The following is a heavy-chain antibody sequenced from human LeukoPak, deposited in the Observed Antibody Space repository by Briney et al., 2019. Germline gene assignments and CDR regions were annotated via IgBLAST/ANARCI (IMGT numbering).Heavy chain of an antibody. V-gene: IGHV3-33*06. CDR1: GFSFSNYG. J-gene: IGHJ4*02. CDR2: IWYDGSNK. Sequence: GGSLRLSCAASGFSFSNYGMHWVRQAPGKGLEWVAVIWYDGSNKYYADSVKGRFTISRDNSKNTLYLQMNSLRAEDTAVYYCAKDRGAYYYYFDYWGQGTLGTVSS. D-gene: IGHD3-22*01. CDR3: AKDRGAYYYYFDY.